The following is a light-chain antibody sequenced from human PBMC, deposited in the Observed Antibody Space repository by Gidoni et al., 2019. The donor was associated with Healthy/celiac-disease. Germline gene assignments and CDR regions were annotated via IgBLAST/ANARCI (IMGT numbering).Light chain of an antibody. CDR2: KAS. CDR3: QQYYSYPGT. J-gene: IGKJ1*01. Sequence: QVAPSPSTLSASVGDRVTITCRASQGISSWLAWYRQKPGKAPKLLIYKASSLESGVPSRFSGSGSGTEFTLTISSLQPDDVATYYGQQYYSYPGTFGRGTKVEIK. V-gene: IGKV1-5*03. CDR1: QGISSW.